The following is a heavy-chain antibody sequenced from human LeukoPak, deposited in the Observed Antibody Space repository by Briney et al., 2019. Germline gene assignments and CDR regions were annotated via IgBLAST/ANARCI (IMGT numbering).Heavy chain of an antibody. CDR3: GRVTGGSDLVVY. CDR2: IKKDGSQK. Sequence: PGGSLRLSCAASGFTLSSYWMSWVRQAPGKGLEWVANIKKDGSQKYYVDSVEGRFTISRDNAKNSVYLQMNSLRAEDTAVYYCGRVTGGSDLVVYWGQGTLVIVSS. J-gene: IGHJ4*02. D-gene: IGHD5-12*01. CDR1: GFTLSSYW. V-gene: IGHV3-7*03.